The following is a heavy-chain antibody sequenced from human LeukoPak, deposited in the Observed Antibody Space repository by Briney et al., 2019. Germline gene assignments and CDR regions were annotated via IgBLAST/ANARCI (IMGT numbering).Heavy chain of an antibody. CDR1: SGSISNSNFY. V-gene: IGHV4-39*07. D-gene: IGHD4-17*01. CDR3: ARDGMTTVSN. Sequence: SETLSLTCTVSSGSISNSNFYWGWIRQPPGKGLEWIGSIYYSGSTYYNPSLKSRVTISVDTSKNQFSLKLSSVTAADTAVYYCARDGMTTVSNWGQGTLVTVSS. CDR2: IYYSGST. J-gene: IGHJ4*02.